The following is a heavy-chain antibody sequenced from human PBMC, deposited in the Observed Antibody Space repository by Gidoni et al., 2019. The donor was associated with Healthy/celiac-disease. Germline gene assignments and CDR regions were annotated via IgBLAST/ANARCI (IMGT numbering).Heavy chain of an antibody. V-gene: IGHV3-23*01. D-gene: IGHD1-26*01. CDR3: ARPDSGSFPYGDTIPYYFDY. J-gene: IGHJ4*02. Sequence: RFTISRDNSKNTLYLQMNSLRAEDTAVYYCARPDSGSFPYGDTIPYYFDYWGQGTLVTVSS.